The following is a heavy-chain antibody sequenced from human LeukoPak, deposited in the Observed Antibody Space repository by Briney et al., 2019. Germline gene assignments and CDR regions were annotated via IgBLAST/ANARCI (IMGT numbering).Heavy chain of an antibody. CDR1: GYSFTRYY. D-gene: IGHD1-14*01. V-gene: IGHV1-46*01. Sequence: ASVKVSCKASGYSFTRYYIHWVRQAPGQGLEWMGMINPSGGSTSYAQKFQGRVTMTRDMSTRTVYMELSSLRSEDTAMYYCARDPPINAGFDPWGQGTLVTVSS. J-gene: IGHJ5*02. CDR2: INPSGGST. CDR3: ARDPPINAGFDP.